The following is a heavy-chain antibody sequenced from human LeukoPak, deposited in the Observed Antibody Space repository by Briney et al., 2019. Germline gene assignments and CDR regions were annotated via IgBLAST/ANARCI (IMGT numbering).Heavy chain of an antibody. V-gene: IGHV1-46*01. CDR2: INPSGDFR. CDR3: ATGPGAPDY. CDR1: GYTFGTHW. Sequence: GASVKVSCKPSGYTFGTHWMHWVRQAPGQGLEWMAIINPSGDFRSYAQKFQGRITMTEDTSTDTAYMELSSLRSEDTAVYYCATGPGAPDYWGQGTLVTVSS. D-gene: IGHD1-14*01. J-gene: IGHJ4*02.